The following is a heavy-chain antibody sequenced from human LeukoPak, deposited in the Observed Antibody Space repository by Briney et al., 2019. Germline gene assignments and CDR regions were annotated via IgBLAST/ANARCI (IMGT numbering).Heavy chain of an antibody. CDR3: AKEREGYNPVGWLDP. J-gene: IGHJ5*02. Sequence: GGSLRLSCAASGFTFSFTFSSYAMSWVRQAPGKGLEWVSAISGSGGSTYYADSVKGRFIISRDNSKNTLYLQMNSLRADDTAVYYCAKEREGYNPVGWLDPWGQGTLVTVSS. CDR1: GFTFSFTFSSYA. V-gene: IGHV3-23*01. D-gene: IGHD5-24*01. CDR2: ISGSGGST.